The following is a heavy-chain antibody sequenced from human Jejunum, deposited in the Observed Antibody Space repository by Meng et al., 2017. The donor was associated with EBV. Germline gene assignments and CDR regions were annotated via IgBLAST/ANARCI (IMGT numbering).Heavy chain of an antibody. CDR1: GDSITGSDYY. Sequence: HLPLQDAGPGLVRPSETPSLTCTVSGDSITGSDYYWGWIRQPPGKGLNWVGTTYYSGSTYYNPSLKSRVTISLDTSKSQFSLKLTSVTAADTALYYCARGAYFSSSWYYFDYWGQGTLVTVSS. CDR3: ARGAYFSSSWYYFDY. V-gene: IGHV4-39*07. CDR2: TYYSGST. J-gene: IGHJ4*02. D-gene: IGHD6-13*01.